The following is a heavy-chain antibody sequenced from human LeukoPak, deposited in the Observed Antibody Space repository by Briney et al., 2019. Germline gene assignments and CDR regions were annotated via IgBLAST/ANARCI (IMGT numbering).Heavy chain of an antibody. CDR3: ARGYGEGYCSAVSCRWYDY. D-gene: IGHD2-15*01. Sequence: GGSLRLSCAASGFTFSNYWMTWVRQAPGNGLEWVANIKQGGNEKYYVDSVKGRFTISRDNAKNSLHLQMNSLRSEDTAVYYCARGYGEGYCSAVSCRWYDYWGQGTLVTVSS. V-gene: IGHV3-7*04. CDR1: GFTFSNYW. J-gene: IGHJ4*02. CDR2: IKQGGNEK.